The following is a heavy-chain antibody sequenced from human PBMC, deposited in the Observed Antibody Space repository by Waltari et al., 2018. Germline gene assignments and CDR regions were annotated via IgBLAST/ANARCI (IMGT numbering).Heavy chain of an antibody. V-gene: IGHV5-51*01. J-gene: IGHJ6*02. CDR2: IDPGDADT. CDR1: GYSFTSYW. Sequence: EVQLVQSGAEVKKPGESLKISCKGSGYSFTSYWIGWVRQMPGKGLEWMGIIDPGDADTRYSPSFQGQVTISADKSISTAYLQWSSLKASDTAMYYCARHGLRDCANGVCSFQGMDVWGQGTTVTVSS. CDR3: ARHGLRDCANGVCSFQGMDV. D-gene: IGHD2-8*01.